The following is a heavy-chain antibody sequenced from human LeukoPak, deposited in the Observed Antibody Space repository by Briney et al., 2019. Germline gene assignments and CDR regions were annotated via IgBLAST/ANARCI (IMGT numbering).Heavy chain of an antibody. Sequence: GGSLRLSCAASGFTFSSYSMNWVRQAPGKGLEWVSYISSSSSSTIYYADSVKGRFTISRDNAKNSLYLQMNSLRAEDTAVYYCAREGELGIMFYYYYMDVWGKGTTVTVSS. CDR2: ISSSSSSTI. D-gene: IGHD7-27*01. CDR1: GFTFSSYS. CDR3: AREGELGIMFYYYYMDV. J-gene: IGHJ6*03. V-gene: IGHV3-48*01.